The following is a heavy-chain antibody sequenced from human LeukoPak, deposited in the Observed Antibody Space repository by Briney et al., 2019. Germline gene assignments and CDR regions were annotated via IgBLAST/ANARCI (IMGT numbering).Heavy chain of an antibody. CDR3: ARDPTTVVTLPYYFDF. V-gene: IGHV4-34*01. D-gene: IGHD4-23*01. CDR2: INDRGHT. Sequence: PSETLPLTCSVHGGSFIGYHWNWIRQSPEKGLEWIGEINDRGHTNYNPSLESRVTISVDASKKQFSLKLNSVTAADTAVYYCARDPTTVVTLPYYFDFCGQGTLVTVSS. CDR1: GGSFIGYH. J-gene: IGHJ4*02.